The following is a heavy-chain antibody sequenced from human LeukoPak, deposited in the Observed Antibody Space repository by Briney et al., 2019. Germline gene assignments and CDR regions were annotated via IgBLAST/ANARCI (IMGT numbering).Heavy chain of an antibody. V-gene: IGHV4-61*08. CDR3: ARHRSPLESFHH. J-gene: IGHJ1*01. CDR1: GGSISSGGYY. D-gene: IGHD3-3*01. CDR2: IHYSGAT. Sequence: NPSETLSLTCTVSGGSISSGGYYWSWIRQTPGKGLEWIGYIHYSGATNYNPSLKSRVTMSVDTSKDQCSPKLSSVNAADTAMYYCARHRSPLESFHHWGQGTLVTVSS.